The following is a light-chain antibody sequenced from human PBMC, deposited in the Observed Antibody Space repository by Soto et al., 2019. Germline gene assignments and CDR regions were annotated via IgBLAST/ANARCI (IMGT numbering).Light chain of an antibody. V-gene: IGKV3-20*01. CDR3: QHYGSSRT. J-gene: IGKJ1*01. Sequence: EIVLTQSPGTLSLSPGERATLSCRASQSVSTSYLAWYQHKPGQAPRLLIYGASRRATGVPDRFSGSGSGRDYTITISRLEPEDFAVYYCQHYGSSRTFGQGTKVELK. CDR2: GAS. CDR1: QSVSTSY.